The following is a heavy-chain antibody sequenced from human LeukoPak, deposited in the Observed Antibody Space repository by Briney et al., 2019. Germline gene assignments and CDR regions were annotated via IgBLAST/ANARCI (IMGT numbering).Heavy chain of an antibody. CDR1: GYTFTVYY. D-gene: IGHD3-10*01. J-gene: IGHJ5*02. CDR2: INPNSGRT. Sequence: GASVKVSCKASGYTFTVYYMHWVRQAHGQGLEWMGRINPNSGRTNYAQKFQGRVTMTRDTSVSTAYMELSRLRYDDPAVYYCAEEAFPSRGSTGFDPWGQGTLVTVSS. V-gene: IGHV1-2*06. CDR3: AEEAFPSRGSTGFDP.